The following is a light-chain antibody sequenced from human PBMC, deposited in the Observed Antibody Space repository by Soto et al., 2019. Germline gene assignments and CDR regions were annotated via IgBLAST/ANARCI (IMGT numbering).Light chain of an antibody. J-gene: IGKJ2*01. CDR2: GAS. CDR3: QQYVGSPAYI. Sequence: EIVLTQSPGTLSLSPGERATLSCRASQSVSSSYLAWYQQKPGQAPRLLIYGASSRATGIPDRFSGGGSGTDFSLTISRLEPEDFAVYSCQQYVGSPAYIFGQGTKLEIK. CDR1: QSVSSSY. V-gene: IGKV3-20*01.